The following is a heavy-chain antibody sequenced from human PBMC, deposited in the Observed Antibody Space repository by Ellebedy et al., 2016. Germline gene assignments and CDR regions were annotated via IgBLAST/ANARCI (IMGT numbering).Heavy chain of an antibody. CDR2: IVGSVGDT. V-gene: IGHV3-23*01. CDR1: GFTFSNYA. CDR3: ARGYLTGSVPLRGYFDY. Sequence: GGSLRLXCAASGFTFSNYAMNWVRQAPGKGLEWVSAIVGSVGDTYYAHSVKGRFTISRDNFRNKLYLQMNSLRAEDTAVYYCARGYLTGSVPLRGYFDYWGQGTLVTVSS. D-gene: IGHD6-13*01. J-gene: IGHJ4*02.